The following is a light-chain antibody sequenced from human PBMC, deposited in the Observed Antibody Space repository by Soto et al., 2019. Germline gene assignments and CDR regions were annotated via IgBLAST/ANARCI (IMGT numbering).Light chain of an antibody. CDR3: QQYNSSPPEFT. CDR2: GAS. J-gene: IGKJ3*01. V-gene: IGKV3-20*01. Sequence: ESVLTQSPGTLSVSPGERVTLSCRASQSIRSSNLAWYQQRPGQAPRLLIFGASHRATGIPDRFSGSGSGTDFTLTISRLEPEDFAVYYCQQYNSSPPEFTFGPGTKVDSK. CDR1: QSIRSSN.